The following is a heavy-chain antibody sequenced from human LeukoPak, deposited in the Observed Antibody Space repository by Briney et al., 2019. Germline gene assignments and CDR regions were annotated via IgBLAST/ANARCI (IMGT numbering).Heavy chain of an antibody. J-gene: IGHJ4*02. Sequence: PGGSLRLSCAASGFTFSSYDMTWVRQTPGKGLEWVALISRSGGTTYYADSVKGRFTISRDNPKNTLYLQMNSLRAEDTAVYFCAKRGVVIRVILVGFHKEAYYFDSWGQGALVTVSS. V-gene: IGHV3-23*01. CDR1: GFTFSSYD. D-gene: IGHD3-22*01. CDR3: AKRGVVIRVILVGFHKEAYYFDS. CDR2: ISRSGGTT.